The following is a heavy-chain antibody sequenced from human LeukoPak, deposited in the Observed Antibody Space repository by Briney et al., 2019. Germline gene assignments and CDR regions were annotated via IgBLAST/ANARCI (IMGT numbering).Heavy chain of an antibody. V-gene: IGHV1-69*13. D-gene: IGHD3-22*01. CDR1: GYTFTSYG. CDR2: IIPIVGTT. Sequence: GASVTVSCKASGYTFTSYGISWVRQAPGQGLEWMGGIIPIVGTTNYAQMFQGRVTITADESTSTAYMELSSLRSEDTAVYYCARGGYYYDSSGYSHLPDYWGQGTLVTVSA. CDR3: ARGGYYYDSSGYSHLPDY. J-gene: IGHJ4*02.